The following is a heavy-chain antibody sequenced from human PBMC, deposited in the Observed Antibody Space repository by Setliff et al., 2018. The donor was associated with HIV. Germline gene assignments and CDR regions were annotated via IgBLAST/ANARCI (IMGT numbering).Heavy chain of an antibody. CDR2: IYYSGST. J-gene: IGHJ6*03. Sequence: PSETLSLTCTVSGGSISSHYWSWIRRPPGKGLEWIGYIYYSGSTNYNPSLKSRVTISVDTSKNQFSLKLSSVTAADTAVYYCARGFGSSWGGNYYYYYMDVWGKGTTVTVSS. CDR1: GGSISSHY. V-gene: IGHV4-59*11. CDR3: ARGFGSSWGGNYYYYYMDV. D-gene: IGHD6-13*01.